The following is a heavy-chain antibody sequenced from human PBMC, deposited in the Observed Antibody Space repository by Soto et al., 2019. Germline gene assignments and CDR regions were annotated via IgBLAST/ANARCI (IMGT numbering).Heavy chain of an antibody. CDR2: ISGSGGNT. Sequence: GGSLRLSCAASGFTFSSYAMSWVRQAPGQGLEWVSAISGSGGNTYYTDSVKGRFTISRDNSKNTLYLHMNSLGAEDTAIYYCARTIVGGVVHAFDFWGQGTLVTVSS. V-gene: IGHV3-23*01. CDR1: GFTFSSYA. D-gene: IGHD1-26*01. J-gene: IGHJ4*02. CDR3: ARTIVGGVVHAFDF.